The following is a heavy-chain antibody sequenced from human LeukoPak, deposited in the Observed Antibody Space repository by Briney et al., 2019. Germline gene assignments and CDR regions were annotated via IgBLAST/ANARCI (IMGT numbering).Heavy chain of an antibody. J-gene: IGHJ4*02. V-gene: IGHV3-74*01. CDR2: INEDGRTT. D-gene: IGHD1-26*01. CDR3: VRDLGGRSGH. CDR1: GFTFSSNW. Sequence: GGSLRLSCVASGFTFSSNWMHWVRQAPGKGLVWVSRINEDGRTTDYADSVKGRFTISRDNAKNTLYLQMNSLRAEDRAMYHCVRDLGGRSGHWGQGTLVTVSS.